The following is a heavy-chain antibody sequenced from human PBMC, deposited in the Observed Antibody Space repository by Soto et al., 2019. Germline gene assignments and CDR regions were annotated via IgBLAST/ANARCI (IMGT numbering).Heavy chain of an antibody. Sequence: PSETLSLTCTVSGGSISSSSYYWGWIRQPPGKGLEWIGSIYYSGSTYYNPSLKSRVTISVDTSKNQFSLKLSSVTAADTAVYYCARLASFWSGLYYYGMDVWGQGTTVT. V-gene: IGHV4-39*01. J-gene: IGHJ6*02. D-gene: IGHD3-3*01. CDR3: ARLASFWSGLYYYGMDV. CDR2: IYYSGST. CDR1: GGSISSSSYY.